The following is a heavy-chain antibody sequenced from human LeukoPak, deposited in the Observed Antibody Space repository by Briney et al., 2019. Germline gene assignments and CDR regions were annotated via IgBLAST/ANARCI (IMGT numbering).Heavy chain of an antibody. J-gene: IGHJ6*02. CDR3: ASVEMATNEPNYYYGMDV. CDR1: GGTFTSYA. CDR2: IIPILGIA. D-gene: IGHD5-24*01. Sequence: AASVTVSFKASGGTFTSYAISWVRQAPGQGLEWMGRIIPILGIANYAQKFQGRVTITADKSTSTAYMELSSLRSEDTAVYYCASVEMATNEPNYYYGMDVWGQGTTVTVSS. V-gene: IGHV1-69*04.